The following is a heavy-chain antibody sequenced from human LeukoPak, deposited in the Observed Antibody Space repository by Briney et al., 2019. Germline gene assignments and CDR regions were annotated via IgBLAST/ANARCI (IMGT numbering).Heavy chain of an antibody. CDR3: ARGLYVGSGRNYIAH. CDR1: GFTLSTYG. V-gene: IGHV3-33*01. J-gene: IGHJ5*02. CDR2: IWHDGSNK. Sequence: PGGSLRLSCAASGFTLSTYGMHWVRQAPGKGLEWVAVIWHDGSNKYYADSVKGRFSISRDNPKNTLYLQMNGLRAEDTAVYYCARGLYVGSGRNYIAHWGQGTLVTVSS. D-gene: IGHD3-10*01.